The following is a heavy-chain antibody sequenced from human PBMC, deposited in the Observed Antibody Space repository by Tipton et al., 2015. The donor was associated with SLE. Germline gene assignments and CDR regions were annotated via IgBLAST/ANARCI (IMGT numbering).Heavy chain of an antibody. CDR3: ARMFADGGYYFDY. CDR1: GGSISSGGYY. Sequence: LTCTVSGGSISSGGYYWSWIRQHPGKGLEWIGYIYYSGSTYYNPSLKSRVTISVDTSKNQFSLKLSSVTAADTAVYYCARMFADGGYYFDYWGQGTLVTVSS. J-gene: IGHJ4*02. V-gene: IGHV4-31*03. CDR2: IYYSGST. D-gene: IGHD3-10*02.